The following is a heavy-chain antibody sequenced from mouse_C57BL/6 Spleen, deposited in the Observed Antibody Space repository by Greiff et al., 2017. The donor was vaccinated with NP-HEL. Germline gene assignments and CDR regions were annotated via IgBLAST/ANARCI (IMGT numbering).Heavy chain of an antibody. J-gene: IGHJ4*01. Sequence: VQLQQSGPELVKPGASVKISCKASGYTFTDYYMNWVKQSHGKSLEWIGDINPNNGGTSYNQKFKGKATLTVDKSSSTAYMELRSLTSEDSAVYYCARGSITTVVARGYAMDYWGQGTSVTVSS. CDR2: INPNNGGT. D-gene: IGHD1-1*01. V-gene: IGHV1-26*01. CDR3: ARGSITTVVARGYAMDY. CDR1: GYTFTDYY.